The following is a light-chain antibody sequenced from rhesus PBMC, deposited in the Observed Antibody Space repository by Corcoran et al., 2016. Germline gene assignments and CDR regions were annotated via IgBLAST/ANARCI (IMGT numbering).Light chain of an antibody. CDR3: QHCSGTPYS. Sequence: DIQMTQSPSSLSASVGDRVTITCRARENVNNYLNWYQQKPGKAPKLLFYKASTLQSGVPSRFSGSGSGTDYTCTISSLETENVATYYCQHCSGTPYSFGQGTKVEIK. CDR2: KAS. CDR1: ENVNNY. V-gene: IGKV1-74*01. J-gene: IGKJ2*01.